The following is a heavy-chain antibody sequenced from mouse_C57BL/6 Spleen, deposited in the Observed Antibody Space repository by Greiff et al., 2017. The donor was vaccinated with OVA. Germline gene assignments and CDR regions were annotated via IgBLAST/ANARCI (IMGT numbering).Heavy chain of an antibody. V-gene: IGHV1-15*01. J-gene: IGHJ4*01. CDR2: IDPETGGT. Sequence: QVQLKQSGAELVRPGASVTLSCKASGYTFTDYEMHWVKQTPVHGLEWIGAIDPETGGTAYNQKFKGKALLTADKSSSTAYMELRSLTSEDSAVYYCTRYDGYYYYAMDYWGQGTSVTVSS. CDR1: GYTFTDYE. D-gene: IGHD2-3*01. CDR3: TRYDGYYYYAMDY.